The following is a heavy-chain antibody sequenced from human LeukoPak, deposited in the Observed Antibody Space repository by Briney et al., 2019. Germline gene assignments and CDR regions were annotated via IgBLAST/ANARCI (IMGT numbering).Heavy chain of an antibody. CDR3: AREGPRGNSQFDY. CDR2: IWYDGSNK. Sequence: GGSLRLSCAASGFTFSSYGMHWVRQAPGEGLEWVALIWYDGSNKYYADSVKGRLTISRDNSKNTLYLQMNSLRAEDTAVYYCAREGPRGNSQFDYWGQGTLVTVSS. J-gene: IGHJ4*02. D-gene: IGHD2/OR15-2a*01. V-gene: IGHV3-33*01. CDR1: GFTFSSYG.